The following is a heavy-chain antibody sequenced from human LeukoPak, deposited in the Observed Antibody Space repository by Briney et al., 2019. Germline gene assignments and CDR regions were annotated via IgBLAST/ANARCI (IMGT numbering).Heavy chain of an antibody. CDR3: ARQEREMATTHFDY. CDR2: IYPGDSDT. CDR1: GYSFTSYW. Sequence: GESLKISWKGSGYSFTSYWIGWVRQMPGKGLEWIGIIYPGDSDTKYSPSFQGQVTISADKSISTDYLQWSSLQASDTAMYYCARQEREMATTHFDYWGQGTLVTVSS. V-gene: IGHV5-51*01. J-gene: IGHJ4*02. D-gene: IGHD5-24*01.